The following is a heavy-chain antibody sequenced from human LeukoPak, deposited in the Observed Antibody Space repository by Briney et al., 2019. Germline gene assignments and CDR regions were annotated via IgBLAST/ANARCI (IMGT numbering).Heavy chain of an antibody. D-gene: IGHD3-10*01. V-gene: IGHV3-23*01. J-gene: IGHJ4*02. CDR3: AKRRSGSPYCFDY. CDR1: GLPFSSYA. CDR2: ISGSGGST. Sequence: GGSLRLPCAPSGLPFSSYALSWVPQAPGKGLEWVSAISGSGGSTNYADSVKGRFTISRDNSKNTLFLQMNSLRAEDTAVYYCAKRRSGSPYCFDYWGQGTLVTVSS.